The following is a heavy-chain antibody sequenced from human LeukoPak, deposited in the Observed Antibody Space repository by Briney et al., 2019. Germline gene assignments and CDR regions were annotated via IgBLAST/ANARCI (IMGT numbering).Heavy chain of an antibody. J-gene: IGHJ4*02. V-gene: IGHV4-30-2*01. Sequence: SQTLSLTCTVSGGSISSGGYYWSWIRQPPGKGLEWIGYIYHSGSTYYNPSLKSRVTISVDRSKNQFSLKLSSVTAADTAVYYCARTPGDPGGAYFDYWGQGTLVTVSS. CDR1: GGSISSGGYY. D-gene: IGHD7-27*01. CDR2: IYHSGST. CDR3: ARTPGDPGGAYFDY.